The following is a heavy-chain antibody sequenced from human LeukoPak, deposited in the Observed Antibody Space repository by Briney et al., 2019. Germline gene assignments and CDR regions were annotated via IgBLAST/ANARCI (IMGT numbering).Heavy chain of an antibody. J-gene: IGHJ4*02. CDR3: ARHSSSSGRTFDY. CDR2: IYTSGST. V-gene: IGHV4-61*02. Sequence: SETLSLTCTVSGASISSDNYYWSWIRQPAGKGLEWIGRIYTSGSTNYNPSLKGRVTISLDTSKNQFSLQLNSVTPEDTAVYYCARHSSSSGRTFDYWGQGTLVTVSS. D-gene: IGHD6-6*01. CDR1: GASISSDNYY.